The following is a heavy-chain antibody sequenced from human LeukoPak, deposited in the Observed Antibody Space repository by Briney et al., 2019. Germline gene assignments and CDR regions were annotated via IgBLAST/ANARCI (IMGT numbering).Heavy chain of an antibody. Sequence: ASVNVSCKASGYTFTSYGISWVRQAPGQGLEWMGWISAYNGNTNYAQKLQGRVTMTTDTSASTAYMELRSLRSDDTAVYYCAREATADPIDYWGQGTLVTVSS. CDR2: ISAYNGNT. CDR1: GYTFTSYG. V-gene: IGHV1-18*01. CDR3: AREATADPIDY. J-gene: IGHJ4*02. D-gene: IGHD5-12*01.